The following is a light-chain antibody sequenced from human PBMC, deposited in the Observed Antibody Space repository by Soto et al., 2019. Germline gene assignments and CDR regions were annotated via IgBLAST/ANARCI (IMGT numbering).Light chain of an antibody. CDR3: QQYNSYSRT. CDR1: QSISSW. V-gene: IGKV1-5*01. J-gene: IGKJ1*01. Sequence: DIQMTQSPSTLSASVGDRVTITCRASQSISSWLAWYQQKPGKAPKLLIYDASSLESGVPSRFSGSGSGTEFTLNISSLQPDDFATYYCQQYNSYSRTFGQGTKV. CDR2: DAS.